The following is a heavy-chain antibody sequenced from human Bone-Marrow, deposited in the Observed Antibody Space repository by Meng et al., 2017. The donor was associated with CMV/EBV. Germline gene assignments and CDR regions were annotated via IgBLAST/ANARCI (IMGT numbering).Heavy chain of an antibody. D-gene: IGHD1-26*01. Sequence: SQTLSLTCAISGDSVSSNSAAWNWIRQSPSRGLEWLGRTYYRSKWYNDYAVSVKSRITINPDTFKNQFSLQLNSVTPEDTAVYYCAREIPTYSGSYPRHYYYGMDVWGQGTTVTVSS. V-gene: IGHV6-1*01. CDR2: TYYRSKWYN. CDR3: AREIPTYSGSYPRHYYYGMDV. J-gene: IGHJ6*02. CDR1: GDSVSSNSAA.